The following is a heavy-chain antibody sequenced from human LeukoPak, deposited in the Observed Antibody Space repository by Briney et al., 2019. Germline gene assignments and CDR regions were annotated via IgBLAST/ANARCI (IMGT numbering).Heavy chain of an antibody. CDR3: ARGLAAAGTVGY. V-gene: IGHV4-30-4*01. CDR1: GGSISSGDYY. D-gene: IGHD6-13*01. J-gene: IGHJ4*02. CDR2: IYYSGST. Sequence: PSETLSLTCTVSGGSISSGDYYWSWIRQPPGKGLEWIGYIYYSGSTYYNPSLKSRVTISVDTSKNQFSLKLSSVTAADTAVYYCARGLAAAGTVGYWGQGTLVTVSS.